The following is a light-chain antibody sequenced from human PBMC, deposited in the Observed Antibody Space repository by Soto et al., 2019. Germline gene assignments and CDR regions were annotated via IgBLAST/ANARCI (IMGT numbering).Light chain of an antibody. V-gene: IGKV1-33*01. J-gene: IGKJ5*01. Sequence: DIQMTHSQSSLSASVGDRVTITCQASQNINNYLNWYQQKPGRAPKLLIYDASNLEAGIPSRFRGSGSGTDFTFTISRLQPEDIATYCCQQYENLPTFGQGTRLEIK. CDR3: QQYENLPT. CDR1: QNINNY. CDR2: DAS.